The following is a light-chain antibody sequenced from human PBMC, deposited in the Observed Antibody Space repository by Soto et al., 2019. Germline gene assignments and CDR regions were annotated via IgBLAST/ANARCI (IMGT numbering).Light chain of an antibody. V-gene: IGKV3-15*01. Sequence: EIVMTQSPATLSGSPGERATLSCRASQSISSNLAWYQQRPGQAPRLLVYGASTRATGIPARFSGSGSGTEFTLTISSLQSEDFAVYYCQQYDSWPPLFTFGPGTKVDLK. J-gene: IGKJ3*01. CDR3: QQYDSWPPLFT. CDR2: GAS. CDR1: QSISSN.